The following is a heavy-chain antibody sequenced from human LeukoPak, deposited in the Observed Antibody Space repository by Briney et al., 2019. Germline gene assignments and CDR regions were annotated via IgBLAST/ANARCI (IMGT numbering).Heavy chain of an antibody. CDR1: GFTFSSYF. D-gene: IGHD4-17*01. Sequence: PGGSLRLSCAASGFTFSSYFLSWVSQAPGKGLEWVSVISDNGAITYYAESVKGRFTISRDNSKNTLYLQMNSLRAEDTAVYYCARNDYGDFVWGQGTLVTVSS. V-gene: IGHV3-23*01. CDR3: ARNDYGDFV. CDR2: ISDNGAIT. J-gene: IGHJ4*02.